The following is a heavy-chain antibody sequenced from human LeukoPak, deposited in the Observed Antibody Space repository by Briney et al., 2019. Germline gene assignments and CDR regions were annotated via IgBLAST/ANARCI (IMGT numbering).Heavy chain of an antibody. V-gene: IGHV4-59*08. J-gene: IGHJ4*02. D-gene: IGHD6-19*01. CDR1: GGSISSYY. CDR2: IYYSGST. Sequence: PSETLSLTCTVSGGSISSYYWSWIRQPPGKGLEWIGYIYYSGSTNYNPSLKSRVTISVDTSKNQFSLKLSSVTAADTAVYYCARLGYSSGQFDYWGQGTLVTVSS. CDR3: ARLGYSSGQFDY.